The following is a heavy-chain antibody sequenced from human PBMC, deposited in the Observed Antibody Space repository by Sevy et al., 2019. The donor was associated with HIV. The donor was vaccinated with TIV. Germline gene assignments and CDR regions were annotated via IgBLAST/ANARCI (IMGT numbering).Heavy chain of an antibody. D-gene: IGHD3-3*01. V-gene: IGHV6-1*01. CDR1: GDSISSNSAI. Sequence: SQTLSLTCDISGDSISSNSAIWNWIRQSPSRGLEWLGRTYYRSKWYSDSAVSVKGRLTVSPDTSKNQFSLRLNFVTPEDTALYFCARSGSGFSAGKFGSWGQGTLVTVSS. CDR2: TYYRSKWYS. J-gene: IGHJ4*02. CDR3: ARSGSGFSAGKFGS.